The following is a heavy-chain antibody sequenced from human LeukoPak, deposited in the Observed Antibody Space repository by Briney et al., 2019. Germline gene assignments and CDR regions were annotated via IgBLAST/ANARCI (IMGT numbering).Heavy chain of an antibody. Sequence: GGSLRLSCAASGFTFSSYSMNWVRQAPGKGLEWVSSISSSSSYIYYADSVKGRFTISRDNAKNSLYLQMNSLRAEDTAVYYCARRGMGGVAFDIWGQGTMVTVSS. CDR1: GFTFSSYS. J-gene: IGHJ3*02. CDR3: ARRGMGGVAFDI. CDR2: ISSSSSYI. D-gene: IGHD3-16*01. V-gene: IGHV3-21*01.